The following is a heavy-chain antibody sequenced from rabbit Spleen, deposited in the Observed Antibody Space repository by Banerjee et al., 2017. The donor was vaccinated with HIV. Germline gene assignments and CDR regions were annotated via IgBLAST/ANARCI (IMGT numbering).Heavy chain of an antibody. D-gene: IGHD8-1*01. CDR2: ISTFGSA. Sequence: QEQLVESGGGLVQPGGSLKLSCKVSGFDFSNYGVSWVRQAPGKGLEYIGWISTFGSAYYANWVNGRFTISSDNAQNTVGLQLNSLTAADTATYFCARTGSSWSLNLWGPGTLVTVS. CDR1: GFDFSNYG. J-gene: IGHJ4*01. V-gene: IGHV1S8*01. CDR3: ARTGSSWSLNL.